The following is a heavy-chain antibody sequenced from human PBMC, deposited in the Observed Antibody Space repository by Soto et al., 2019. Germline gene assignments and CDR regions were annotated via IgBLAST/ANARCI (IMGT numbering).Heavy chain of an antibody. CDR2: IIPIFGTA. Sequence: QVQLVQSGAEVKKPGSSVKVSCKASGGTFSSYAISWVRQAPGQGLEWMGGIIPIFGTANYAQKFQGRVTITAEESTSTAYMELSSLRSEDTAVYYCARGGWSAAAGTGYFDLWGRGTLVTVSS. CDR3: ARGGWSAAAGTGYFDL. J-gene: IGHJ2*01. V-gene: IGHV1-69*01. D-gene: IGHD6-13*01. CDR1: GGTFSSYA.